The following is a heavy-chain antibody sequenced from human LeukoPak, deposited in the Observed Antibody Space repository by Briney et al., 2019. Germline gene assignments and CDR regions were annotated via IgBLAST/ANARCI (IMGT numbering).Heavy chain of an antibody. D-gene: IGHD6-13*01. CDR2: IYYSGST. CDR3: AREANIAAAGTGFDY. J-gene: IGHJ4*02. CDR1: GGSISSYY. V-gene: IGHV4-59*06. Sequence: SETLSLTCTVSGGSISSYYWSWIRQHPGKGLEWIGYIYYSGSTYYNPSLKSRVTISVDTSKNQFSLKLSSVTAADTAVYYCAREANIAAAGTGFDYWGQGTLVTVSS.